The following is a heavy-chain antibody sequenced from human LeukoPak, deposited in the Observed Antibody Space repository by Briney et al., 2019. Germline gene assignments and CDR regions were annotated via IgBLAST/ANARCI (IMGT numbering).Heavy chain of an antibody. Sequence: GGSLRLSCVGSDFTFANYAMTWVRLTPGKGLEWVSSIKGSGPYAMYADSVSGRFTTSRDNSRNTIFLQMTSLRAEDTAIYYCGRDPNGDYIGAFEFWGLGTLVSVSS. CDR1: DFTFANYA. J-gene: IGHJ3*01. CDR2: IKGSGPYA. V-gene: IGHV3-23*01. D-gene: IGHD4-17*01. CDR3: GRDPNGDYIGAFEF.